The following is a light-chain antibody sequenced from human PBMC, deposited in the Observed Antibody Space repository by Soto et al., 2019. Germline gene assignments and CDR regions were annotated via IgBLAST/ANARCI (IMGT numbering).Light chain of an antibody. V-gene: IGKV3-11*01. CDR2: DAS. Sequence: ESVLTQSPATLSLSPGERATLSCRASQSVRSQLAWYQQKPGQAPRLLIYDASNRATGIPARFSGSGSGTAFTLTISILEPEDSAVYYCQQRSAWPIAFGQGTRLEMK. CDR3: QQRSAWPIA. CDR1: QSVRSQ. J-gene: IGKJ5*01.